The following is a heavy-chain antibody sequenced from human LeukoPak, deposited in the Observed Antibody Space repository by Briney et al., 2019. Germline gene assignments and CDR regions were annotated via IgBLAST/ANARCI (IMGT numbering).Heavy chain of an antibody. Sequence: PSETLSLTCSLSGGSISSHYWSWIRQPPGRGLEWVGYIYYSGSTNYNPSLKSRVTIPVDTSKNQFSLKLSSVTAADKAVYYCARGHDSSGYYASYRPFDYWGQGTLVTVSS. J-gene: IGHJ4*02. D-gene: IGHD3-22*01. CDR3: ARGHDSSGYYASYRPFDY. CDR2: IYYSGST. CDR1: GGSISSHY. V-gene: IGHV4-59*11.